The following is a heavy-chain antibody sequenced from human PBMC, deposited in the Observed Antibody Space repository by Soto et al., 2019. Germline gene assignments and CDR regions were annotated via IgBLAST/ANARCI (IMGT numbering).Heavy chain of an antibody. V-gene: IGHV1-8*01. D-gene: IGHD2-15*01. CDR1: GYTFTSYD. CDR2: MNPNSGNT. J-gene: IGHJ3*02. CDR3: AMWRGAAHDAFAI. Sequence: GASVKVSCKASGYTFTSYDINWVRQATGQGLEWMGWMNPNSGNTGYAQKFQGRVTMTRNTSISTAYMELSSLRSEDTAVYYCAMWRGAAHDAFAIWGQGTMVTVSS.